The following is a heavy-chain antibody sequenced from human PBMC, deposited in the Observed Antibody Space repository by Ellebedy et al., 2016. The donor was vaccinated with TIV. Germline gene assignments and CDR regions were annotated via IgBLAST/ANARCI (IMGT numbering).Heavy chain of an antibody. CDR3: ARDGVPMGTRYHPTDAFDI. J-gene: IGHJ3*02. CDR1: GFTFSDYY. CDR2: ISSSGSTI. V-gene: IGHV3-11*01. D-gene: IGHD3-9*01. Sequence: GGSLRLSXAASGFTFSDYYMSWIRQAPGKGLEWVSYISSSGSTIYYADSVKGRFTISRDNAKNSLYLQMNSLRAEDTAVYYCARDGVPMGTRYHPTDAFDIWGQGTMVTVSS.